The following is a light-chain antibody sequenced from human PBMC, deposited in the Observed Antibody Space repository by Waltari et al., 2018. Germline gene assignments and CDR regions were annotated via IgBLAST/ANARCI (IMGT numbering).Light chain of an antibody. CDR3: ATWDARLTAVV. CDR1: NSNIASST. Sequence: QSVLTQSPSASQSTGQRVTISCSGSNSNIASSTANWYQKVPGTAPRLLIYSNNQRPSGVPDRFSASKSGTSASLAISGLQSEDEADYYCATWDARLTAVVFGGGTKVTVL. V-gene: IGLV1-44*01. CDR2: SNN. J-gene: IGLJ2*01.